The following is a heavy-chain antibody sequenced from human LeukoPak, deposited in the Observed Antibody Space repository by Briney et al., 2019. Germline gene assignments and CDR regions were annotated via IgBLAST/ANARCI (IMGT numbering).Heavy chain of an antibody. D-gene: IGHD3-16*01. J-gene: IGHJ4*02. V-gene: IGHV3-23*01. CDR2: ISRSGEST. CDR1: GFTFSGFA. Sequence: GGSLRLSSAASGFTFSGFAMSWIRQAPGKGLEGVSSISRSGESTFYADSVRGRFTISRDNSKNTVSLQMESLRAEDTALYYCAKDYAVGSIDYWGQGTLVTASS. CDR3: AKDYAVGSIDY.